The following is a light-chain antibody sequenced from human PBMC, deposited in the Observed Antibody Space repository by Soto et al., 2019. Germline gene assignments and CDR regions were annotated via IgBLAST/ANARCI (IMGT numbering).Light chain of an antibody. CDR1: SSDVGGYNY. J-gene: IGLJ1*01. CDR3: TSYTTSSTLV. Sequence: QSALTQPASVSGSPGQSITISCTGTSSDVGGYNYVSWYQQYPGKAPKLMIYXVXNRPSXXXXXFSGSKSGNTASLTISGLQAEDEADYYCTSYTTSSTLVFGTGTKVTVL. V-gene: IGLV2-14*01. CDR2: XVX.